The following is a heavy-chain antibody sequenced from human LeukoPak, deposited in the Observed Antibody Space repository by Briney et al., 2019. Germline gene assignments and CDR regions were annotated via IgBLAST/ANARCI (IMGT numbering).Heavy chain of an antibody. Sequence: GGSLRLSCAASGFTFSDYYMSWIRQAPGKGLEWVSYISSSGSTIYYADSVKGRFTISRDNAKNSLYLQMNSLRAEDTAVYYCARDSLVVITTLQNWFDPWGQGTLVTVSS. CDR1: GFTFSDYY. D-gene: IGHD3-22*01. CDR3: ARDSLVVITTLQNWFDP. J-gene: IGHJ5*02. CDR2: ISSSGSTI. V-gene: IGHV3-11*04.